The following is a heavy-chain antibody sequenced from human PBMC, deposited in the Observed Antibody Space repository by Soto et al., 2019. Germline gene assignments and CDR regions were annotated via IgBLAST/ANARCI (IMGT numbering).Heavy chain of an antibody. V-gene: IGHV1-46*03. CDR2: INPSGGST. CDR1: GYTFTSYY. CDR3: ARDQEPSTLYYDYYYMDV. J-gene: IGHJ6*03. Sequence: VKVSCKASGYTFTSYYIHWVRQAPGQGLEWMGIINPSGGSTSYAQKFQGRVTMTRDTSTSTVYMEVSGLRSEDTAVYFCARDQEPSTLYYDYYYMDVWGKGTTVTVSS.